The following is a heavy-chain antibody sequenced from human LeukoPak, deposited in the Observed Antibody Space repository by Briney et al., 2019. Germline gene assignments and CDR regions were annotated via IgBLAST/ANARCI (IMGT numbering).Heavy chain of an antibody. CDR1: GYTFTTYA. CDR2: ISASNDNA. CDR3: ARTGPVGRY. Sequence: ASVTVSCKASGYTFTTYAITWVRQAPGQGLEWMGWISASNDNANYAQKLQGRLTMTTDTSPSTAYMELRSLRSDDPAVYYCARTGPVGRYWGQGTLVTVSS. V-gene: IGHV1-18*01. J-gene: IGHJ4*02. D-gene: IGHD3-10*01.